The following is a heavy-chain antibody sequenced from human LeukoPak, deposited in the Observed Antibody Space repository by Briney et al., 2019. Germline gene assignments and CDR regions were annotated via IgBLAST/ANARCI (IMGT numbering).Heavy chain of an antibody. Sequence: SETLSLTCAVYGGSFSGYYWSWIRQPPGKGLEWIGEINHSGSTNYNPSLKSRVTISVDTSKNQFSLKLSSVTAADTAVYYCARDPGGVSGGYFDYWGQGTLVTVSP. CDR1: GGSFSGYY. CDR2: INHSGST. D-gene: IGHD5/OR15-5a*01. V-gene: IGHV4-34*01. J-gene: IGHJ4*02. CDR3: ARDPGGVSGGYFDY.